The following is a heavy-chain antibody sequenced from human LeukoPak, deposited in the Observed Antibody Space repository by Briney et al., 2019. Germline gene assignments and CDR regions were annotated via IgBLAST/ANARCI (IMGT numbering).Heavy chain of an antibody. CDR3: ARLRITIFGVALAPFDY. D-gene: IGHD3-3*01. J-gene: IGHJ4*02. Sequence: SETLSLTCAVANESVSRGSYSWSWIRQSPGKGLEWIGYIYYTGGTYYNPSLKSRVTISADKSKNEFSLKLSSVTAADTAVYYCARLRITIFGVALAPFDYWGQGTLVTVSS. CDR1: NESVSRGSYS. CDR2: IYYTGGT. V-gene: IGHV4-30-2*06.